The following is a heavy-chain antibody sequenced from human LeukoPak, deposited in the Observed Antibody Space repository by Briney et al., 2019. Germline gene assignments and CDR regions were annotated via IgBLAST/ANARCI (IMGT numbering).Heavy chain of an antibody. CDR2: ISSSGSTI. CDR1: GFTFSDYY. D-gene: IGHD3-10*01. CDR3: ASAMVRGDRGDY. V-gene: IGHV3-11*01. J-gene: IGHJ4*02. Sequence: GGSLRLSCAASGFTFSDYYKSWIRQAPGKGLAWVSYISSSGSTIYYADSVKGRFTISRDNAKYSLYLQMNSLRAEDTAVYYCASAMVRGDRGDYWGQGTLVTVSS.